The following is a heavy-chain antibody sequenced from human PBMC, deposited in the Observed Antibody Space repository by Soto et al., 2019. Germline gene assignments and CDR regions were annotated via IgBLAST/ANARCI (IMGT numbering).Heavy chain of an antibody. CDR1: GGSISSSSYY. D-gene: IGHD6-13*01. V-gene: IGHV4-39*01. Sequence: SETLSLTCTVSGGSISSSSYYWGWIRQPPGKGLEWIGSIYYSGSTYHNPSLKSRVTISVDTSKNQFSLKLSSVTAADTAVYYCARHAGTNYYYYSMDVWGQGTTVTVSS. CDR3: ARHAGTNYYYYSMDV. J-gene: IGHJ6*02. CDR2: IYYSGST.